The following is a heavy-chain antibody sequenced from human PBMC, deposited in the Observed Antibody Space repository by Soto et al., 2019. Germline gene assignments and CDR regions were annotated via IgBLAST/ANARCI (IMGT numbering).Heavy chain of an antibody. D-gene: IGHD3-10*01. V-gene: IGHV4-59*08. Sequence: TVSGGSIYSYDGSWILKNPGKGLEWIGYIYYSGSTNYNPSLKSRVTISVDTSKNQFSLKLNSMTAADTAVYYCARHNYGSGSTYFDYWGQGTLVTVSS. CDR2: IYYSGST. CDR1: GGSIYSYD. J-gene: IGHJ4*02. CDR3: ARHNYGSGSTYFDY.